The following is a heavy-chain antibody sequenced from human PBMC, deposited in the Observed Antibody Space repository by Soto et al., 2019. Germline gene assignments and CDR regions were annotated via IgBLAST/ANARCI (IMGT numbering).Heavy chain of an antibody. D-gene: IGHD3-9*01. V-gene: IGHV5-10-1*01. CDR2: IDPSDSYT. CDR1: GYSFTSYW. CDR3: ARAALSRYFDWLSAEYMGAFDI. J-gene: IGHJ3*02. Sequence: PGESLKISCKGSGYSFTSYWISWVRQMPGKGLEWMGRIDPSDSYTNYSPSFQGHVTISADKSISTAYLQWSSLKASDTAMYYCARAALSRYFDWLSAEYMGAFDIWGQGTMVTVSS.